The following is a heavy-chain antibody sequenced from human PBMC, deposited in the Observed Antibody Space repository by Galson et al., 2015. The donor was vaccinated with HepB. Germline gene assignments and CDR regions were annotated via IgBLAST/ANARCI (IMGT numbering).Heavy chain of an antibody. CDR2: ITWSGGSV. CDR3: ARDVLSSVRRGYMDV. Sequence: SLRLSCAASGFLFDDYAIHWVRQAPGKGLEWVSGITWSGGSVAYADSVRGRFTISRDNAKSSLYLQMNSLRTEDTALYYCARDVLSSVRRGYMDVWGKGTTVIVSS. V-gene: IGHV3-9*01. CDR1: GFLFDDYA. J-gene: IGHJ6*03. D-gene: IGHD5/OR15-5a*01.